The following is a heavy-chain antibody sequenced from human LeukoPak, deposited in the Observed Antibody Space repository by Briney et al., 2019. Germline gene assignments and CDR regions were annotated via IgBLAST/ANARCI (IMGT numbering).Heavy chain of an antibody. CDR2: IDHHGNDN. J-gene: IGHJ2*01. Sequence: GGSLRLSCAASGFTFNNFGMVWVRQPPGKGLQWVAAIDHHGNDNYYADSARGRFVISRDNSKNTLYLQIYGLTVVDTAVYYCARDSDASGNHWFFDVWGRGTLVIASS. D-gene: IGHD6-19*01. CDR1: GFTFNNFG. V-gene: IGHV3-30*12. CDR3: ARDSDASGNHWFFDV.